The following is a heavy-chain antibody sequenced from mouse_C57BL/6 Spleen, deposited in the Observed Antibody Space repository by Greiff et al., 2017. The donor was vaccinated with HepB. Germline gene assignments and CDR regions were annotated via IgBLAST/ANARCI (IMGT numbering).Heavy chain of an antibody. J-gene: IGHJ1*03. CDR2: IDPSDSYT. D-gene: IGHD3-3*01. Sequence: QVQLQQPGAELVKPGASVKLSCKASGYTFTSYWMQWVKQRPGQGLEWIGEIDPSDSYTNYNQKFKGKATLTVDTSSSTAYMQLSSLTSEDSAVYYGARRSLGGYFDVWGTGTTVTVSS. V-gene: IGHV1-50*01. CDR3: ARRSLGGYFDV. CDR1: GYTFTSYW.